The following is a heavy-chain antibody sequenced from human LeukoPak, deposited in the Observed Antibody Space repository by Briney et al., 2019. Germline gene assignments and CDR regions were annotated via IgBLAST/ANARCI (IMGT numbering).Heavy chain of an antibody. CDR2: IIPIFGTA. V-gene: IGHV1-69*13. J-gene: IGHJ5*02. CDR1: GGTFSSYA. CDR3: ASNMGKSIAARNTGKYSWFGP. D-gene: IGHD6-6*01. Sequence: SVKVSCKASGGTFSSYAISWVRQAPGQGLEWMGGIIPIFGTANYAQKFQGRVTITADESTSTAYMELSSLRSEDTAVYYCASNMGKSIAARNTGKYSWFGPWGQGTLVTVSS.